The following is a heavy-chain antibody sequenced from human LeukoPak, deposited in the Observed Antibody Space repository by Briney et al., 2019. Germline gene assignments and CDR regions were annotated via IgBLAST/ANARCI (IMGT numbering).Heavy chain of an antibody. D-gene: IGHD3-22*01. J-gene: IGHJ4*02. CDR1: GFTFDDYA. Sequence: GGSLRLSCAASGFTFDDYAMHWVRQAPRKGLEWVSLISGDGGSTYYADSVKGRFTISRDNSKNSLYLQMNSLRTEDTALYYCAKDIGGPTSYYYDSSGYYDYWGQGTLVTVSS. CDR3: AKDIGGPTSYYYDSSGYYDY. CDR2: ISGDGGST. V-gene: IGHV3-43*02.